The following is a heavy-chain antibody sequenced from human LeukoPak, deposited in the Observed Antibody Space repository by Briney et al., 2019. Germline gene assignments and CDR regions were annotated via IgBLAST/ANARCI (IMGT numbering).Heavy chain of an antibody. V-gene: IGHV3-30*02. J-gene: IGHJ4*02. Sequence: GGSLRLSCAASGFTFSSYGMHWVRQAPGKGLEWVAFIRYDGSNKYYADSVKGRFTISRDNSKNTAYLQMNSLKTEDTAVYYCTSHLGYSSGWSYEHDYWGQGTLVTVSS. CDR3: TSHLGYSSGWSYEHDY. D-gene: IGHD6-19*01. CDR2: IRYDGSNK. CDR1: GFTFSSYG.